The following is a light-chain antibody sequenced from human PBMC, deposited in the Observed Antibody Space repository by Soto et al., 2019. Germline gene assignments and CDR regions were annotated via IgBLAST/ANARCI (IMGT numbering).Light chain of an antibody. Sequence: QSVLTQPASVSGSPGQSITISCTGTSSDVGGYNYVSWYQHHPGKVPKLMIYDVSNRPSGVSNRFSGSKSGNTASLTISGLQAEDEADYYCRSYTTSYTQVFGTGTKLTVL. J-gene: IGLJ1*01. V-gene: IGLV2-14*03. CDR3: RSYTTSYTQV. CDR1: SSDVGGYNY. CDR2: DVS.